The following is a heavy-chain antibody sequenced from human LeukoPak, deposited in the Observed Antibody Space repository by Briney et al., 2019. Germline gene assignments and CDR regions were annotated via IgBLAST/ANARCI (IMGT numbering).Heavy chain of an antibody. V-gene: IGHV1-46*01. J-gene: IGHJ4*02. CDR3: ARDQEGFDY. Sequence: WASVKVSCKASGYTFTSNHIHWVRQAPGQGLEWMGVINPSGDSTSYAPKFQGRVTVTRDTSTSTVYMELSGLRSEDTAVYYCARDQEGFDYWGQGTLVTVSS. CDR1: GYTFTSNH. CDR2: INPSGDST.